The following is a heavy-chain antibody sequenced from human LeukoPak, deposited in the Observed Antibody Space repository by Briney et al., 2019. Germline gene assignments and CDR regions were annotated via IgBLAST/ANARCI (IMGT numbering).Heavy chain of an antibody. D-gene: IGHD1/OR15-1a*01. V-gene: IGHV1-18*01. Sequence: ASVKVSCKASGYTFRSYGISWVRQAPGQRLEWMGWISGYNGYTNYAQNLQGRVTMTTDTSTSTAYMELRSLRSDDTAIYYCARGAVNRYNWNNDNYYYYYMDVWGKGTTVTISS. CDR3: ARGAVNRYNWNNDNYYYYYMDV. CDR2: ISGYNGYT. J-gene: IGHJ6*03. CDR1: GYTFRSYG.